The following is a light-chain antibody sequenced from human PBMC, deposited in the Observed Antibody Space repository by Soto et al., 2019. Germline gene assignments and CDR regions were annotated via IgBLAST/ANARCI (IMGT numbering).Light chain of an antibody. CDR1: SSDVGAYNF. Sequence: QSVLTPPASVSGSPGQSITIFCNGTSSDVGAYNFVSWHQQHPGKAPKLMIYNVYDRPSGISYRFSGSTSGNTASLTISGLQGEDEADYYCSAYTVSRTYVFGTGTKVTVL. CDR2: NVY. J-gene: IGLJ1*01. CDR3: SAYTVSRTYV. V-gene: IGLV2-14*03.